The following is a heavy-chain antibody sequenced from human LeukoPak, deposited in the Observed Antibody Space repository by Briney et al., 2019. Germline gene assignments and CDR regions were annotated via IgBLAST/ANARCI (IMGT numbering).Heavy chain of an antibody. J-gene: IGHJ4*02. CDR1: GGSISSSSYY. CDR2: IYYSGST. V-gene: IGHV4-39*07. CDR3: ARDFNDYVWGSYRP. D-gene: IGHD3-16*02. Sequence: SETLSLTCTISGGSISSSSYYWGWIRQPPGKGLEWIGSIYYSGSTYYNPSLKSRVTISVDTSKNQFSLKLSSVTAADTAVYYCARDFNDYVWGSYRPWGQGTLVTVSS.